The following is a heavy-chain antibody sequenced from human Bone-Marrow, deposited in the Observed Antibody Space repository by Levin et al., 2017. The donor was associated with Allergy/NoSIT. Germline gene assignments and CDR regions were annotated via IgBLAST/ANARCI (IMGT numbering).Heavy chain of an antibody. CDR3: ARGMILATIFGAFDI. CDR2: IYYSGAT. D-gene: IGHD3-22*01. CDR1: GGSISNGGYY. J-gene: IGHJ3*02. Sequence: SETLSLTCTVSGGSISNGGYYWNWIRQHPGKGLEWIGYIYYSGATYYSPSLQGRVSISVDTSTNEFSLKLNSLTAAVTAVYYCARGMILATIFGAFDIWGQGTMVTVSS. V-gene: IGHV4-31*03.